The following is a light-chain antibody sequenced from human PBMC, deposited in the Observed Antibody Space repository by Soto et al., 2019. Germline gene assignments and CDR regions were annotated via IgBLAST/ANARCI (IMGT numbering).Light chain of an antibody. CDR3: SSYTSSSTYV. CDR1: SSDVGGYNY. CDR2: DVN. Sequence: QSALTQPASVSGSPGQSITISCTGTSSDVGGYNYVSWYQQHPGKAPKLIIYDVNNRPSGVSNRFSGSKSGNTASLTVSGLQAEDEADYYCSSYTSSSTYVFGTGTRSPS. V-gene: IGLV2-14*01. J-gene: IGLJ1*01.